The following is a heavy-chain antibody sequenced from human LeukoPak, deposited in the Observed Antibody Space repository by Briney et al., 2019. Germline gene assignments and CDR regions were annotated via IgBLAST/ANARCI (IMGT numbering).Heavy chain of an antibody. Sequence: ASVKVSCKVSGDTLNELSMHWVRQAPGKGLEWMGGSDPEDGEITYAQKFQGRVTMTEDTSTDTAYMELSSLKSEDTAVYYCATTYYETSGYYYKIAGWYFDLWGRGTLVTVPP. CDR1: GDTLNELS. V-gene: IGHV1-24*01. CDR3: ATTYYETSGYYYKIAGWYFDL. D-gene: IGHD3-22*01. J-gene: IGHJ2*01. CDR2: SDPEDGEI.